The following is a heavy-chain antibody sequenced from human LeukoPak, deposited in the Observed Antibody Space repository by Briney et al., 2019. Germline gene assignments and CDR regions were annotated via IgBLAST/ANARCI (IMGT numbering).Heavy chain of an antibody. CDR3: TRSHYYGSGNYYSYY. J-gene: IGHJ4*02. D-gene: IGHD3-10*01. CDR1: GTSPRSYNY. V-gene: IGHV4-38-2*02. CDR2: MYHSGNT. Sequence: SETLSLTCSVSGTSPRSYNYWGWIRQPPGKGLEWIGSMYHSGNTYKNPSLTSRVTISVDTSKNQFSLKLSSVTAADTAVYYCTRSHYYGSGNYYSYYWGQGTLVTVSS.